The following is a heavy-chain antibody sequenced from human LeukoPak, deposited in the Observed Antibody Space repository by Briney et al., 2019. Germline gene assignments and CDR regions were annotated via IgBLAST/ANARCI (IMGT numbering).Heavy chain of an antibody. J-gene: IGHJ5*02. CDR1: GYSFTSYW. D-gene: IGHD6-19*01. V-gene: IGHV5-51*01. CDR3: ARRPHSSGWYGVNWFDP. Sequence: RGESLKISCKGSGYSFTSYWIGWVRQMPGKGLEWMGIIYPGDSDTRYSPSFQGQVTISADKSISTAYLQWSSLKASDTAMYYCARRPHSSGWYGVNWFDPWGQGTLVTVSS. CDR2: IYPGDSDT.